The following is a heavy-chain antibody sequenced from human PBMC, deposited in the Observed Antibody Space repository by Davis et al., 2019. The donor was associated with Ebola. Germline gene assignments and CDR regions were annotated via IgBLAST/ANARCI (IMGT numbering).Heavy chain of an antibody. CDR3: ARRVRESTDWYYDS. CDR1: GAPFSGSY. J-gene: IGHJ2*01. V-gene: IGHV4-34*01. Sequence: SETLSSTCAAHGAPFSGSYWSGIRQLPGKGLEWFGEINDSENTTYNPSLSSRVIISVDTSKNQFTLKLRSVNATDTAVYYCARRVRESTDWYYDSWGRGTLVTVSS. CDR2: INDSENT. D-gene: IGHD3-10*01.